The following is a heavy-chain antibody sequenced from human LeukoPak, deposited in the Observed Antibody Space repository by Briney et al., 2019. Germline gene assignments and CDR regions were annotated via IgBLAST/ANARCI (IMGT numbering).Heavy chain of an antibody. V-gene: IGHV1-2*02. Sequence: ASVKVSCKAAGYTFTGYYMHWVRQAPGQGLEWMGWINPNSGGTNYAQKFQGRVTMTRDTSISTAYMELSRLRSDDTAVYYCARARLVSTCMDVWGQGTTVTVSS. CDR2: INPNSGGT. CDR3: ARARLVSTCMDV. CDR1: GYTFTGYY. D-gene: IGHD3-9*01. J-gene: IGHJ6*02.